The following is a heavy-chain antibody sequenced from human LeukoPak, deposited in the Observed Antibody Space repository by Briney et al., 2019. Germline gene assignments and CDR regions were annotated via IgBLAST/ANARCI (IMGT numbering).Heavy chain of an antibody. CDR2: ISAYNGNT. CDR3: ATVIAAAGDSYFDY. J-gene: IGHJ4*02. Sequence: ASVKVSCKASGYTFTSYGISWVRQAPGQGLEWMGWISAYNGNTNYAQKLQGRVTMTTDTSTSTAYMELRSLRSEDTAVYYCATVIAAAGDSYFDYWGQGTLVTVSS. CDR1: GYTFTSYG. D-gene: IGHD6-13*01. V-gene: IGHV1-18*01.